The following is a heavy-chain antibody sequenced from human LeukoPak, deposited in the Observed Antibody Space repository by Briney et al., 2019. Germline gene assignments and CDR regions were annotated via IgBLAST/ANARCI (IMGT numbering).Heavy chain of an antibody. J-gene: IGHJ4*02. Sequence: GGSLRLSCAASGFTFSAYWMSWVRQIPGKGLEWVANIKQDGSDKYYVDSVKGRFTISRDNAKNSLYVQMNSLRAEDAAVYYCTRGHHGLEYWGQGTLVTVSS. CDR3: TRGHHGLEY. D-gene: IGHD1-14*01. CDR1: GFTFSAYW. V-gene: IGHV3-7*03. CDR2: IKQDGSDK.